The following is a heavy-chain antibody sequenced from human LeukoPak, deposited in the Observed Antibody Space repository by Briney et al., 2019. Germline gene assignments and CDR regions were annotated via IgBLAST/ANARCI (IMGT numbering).Heavy chain of an antibody. D-gene: IGHD6-13*01. J-gene: IGHJ5*02. CDR2: IWYDGSNK. Sequence: GGSLRLSCAASGFTFSSYGMHWVRQAPGKGLEWVAVIWYDGSNKYYADSVKGRFTISRDNSKNTLYLQMNSLRAEDTAVYYCAKSIAAAGTGGFDPWGQGTLDTVSS. V-gene: IGHV3-33*06. CDR3: AKSIAAAGTGGFDP. CDR1: GFTFSSYG.